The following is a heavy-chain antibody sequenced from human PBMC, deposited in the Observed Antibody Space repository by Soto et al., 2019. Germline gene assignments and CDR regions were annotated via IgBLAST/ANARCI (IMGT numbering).Heavy chain of an antibody. Sequence: QVQLQETGPGLVKPSETLSLTCTVSGGSVSSGSYYWSWIRQPPGKGLEWVGYMYYSGTTNYNPSLKSRVSISLDTSKNQFSLRLSSVTAADTAVYYCARLAVSTTGTGRFSRWFDPCGQGTLVAVSS. J-gene: IGHJ5*02. CDR3: ARLAVSTTGTGRFSRWFDP. D-gene: IGHD1-1*01. V-gene: IGHV4-61*01. CDR1: GGSVSSGSYY. CDR2: MYYSGTT.